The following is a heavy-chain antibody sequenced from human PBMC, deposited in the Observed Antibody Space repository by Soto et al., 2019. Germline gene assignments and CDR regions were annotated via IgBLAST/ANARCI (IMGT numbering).Heavy chain of an antibody. CDR3: ARHKNCGGDCYSGNDY. D-gene: IGHD2-21*01. CDR2: IYPGDSDT. J-gene: IGHJ4*02. CDR1: GYSFTSYW. Sequence: PGESLKISCKGSGYSFTSYWIGWVRQMPGKGLEWMGTIYPGDSDTRYSPSFQGQVTISADKSISTAYLQWSSLKASDTAMYYCARHKNCGGDCYSGNDYWGQGTLVTVSS. V-gene: IGHV5-51*01.